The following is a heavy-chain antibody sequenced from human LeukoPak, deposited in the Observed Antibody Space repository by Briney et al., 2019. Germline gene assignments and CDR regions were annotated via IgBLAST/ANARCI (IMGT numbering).Heavy chain of an antibody. CDR3: AKEALMTTVTNFDY. V-gene: IGHV3-30*02. Sequence: GGSLRLSCAASGFTFSSYGMHWVRQAPGKGLEWVAFIRYDGSNKYYADSVKGRFTISRDNSKNTLYLQMNSLRAEDTAVYYCAKEALMTTVTNFDYWGQGTLVTVSS. J-gene: IGHJ4*02. CDR1: GFTFSSYG. D-gene: IGHD4-17*01. CDR2: IRYDGSNK.